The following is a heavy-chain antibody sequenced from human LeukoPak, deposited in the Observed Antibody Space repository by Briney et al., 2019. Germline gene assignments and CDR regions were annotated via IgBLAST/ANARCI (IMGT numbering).Heavy chain of an antibody. Sequence: PGGSLRLSCAASGFTFSSYGMHWVRQAPGKGLEWVAVIWYDGSNKYYADSVKGRFTISRDNSKNTLYLQMNSLRAEDTAVYYCARDDRLGYYYYYGMDVWGQGTTVTVSS. J-gene: IGHJ6*02. CDR2: IWYDGSNK. CDR3: ARDDRLGYYYYYGMDV. CDR1: GFTFSSYG. D-gene: IGHD3-16*01. V-gene: IGHV3-33*01.